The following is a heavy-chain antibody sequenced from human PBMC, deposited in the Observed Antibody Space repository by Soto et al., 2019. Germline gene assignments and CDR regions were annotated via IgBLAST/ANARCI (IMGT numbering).Heavy chain of an antibody. D-gene: IGHD2-2*01. CDR1: GFTFSSYE. J-gene: IGHJ6*02. Sequence: PGGSLRLSCAASGFTFSSYEMNWVRQAPGKGLEWVSYISSSGSTIYYADSVKGRFTISRDNAKNSLYLQMNSLRAEDTAVYYCARAGYCSSTSCLYYYYYGMDVWGQGTTVTVSS. CDR2: ISSSGSTI. V-gene: IGHV3-48*03. CDR3: ARAGYCSSTSCLYYYYYGMDV.